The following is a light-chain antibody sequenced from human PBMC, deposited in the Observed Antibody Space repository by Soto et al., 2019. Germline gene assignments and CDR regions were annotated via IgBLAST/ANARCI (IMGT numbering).Light chain of an antibody. V-gene: IGKV3-20*01. Sequence: DIVLTQSPGTLSLSPGERATLSCRASQSVRGNYLAWYQQKPGQAPRLLIYGASSSATAIPDRFSGSGSGTDFTLTISRLEPEDCAVYYCQQYDSSPLYTFGQVTKLEIK. CDR2: GAS. CDR3: QQYDSSPLYT. CDR1: QSVRGNY. J-gene: IGKJ2*01.